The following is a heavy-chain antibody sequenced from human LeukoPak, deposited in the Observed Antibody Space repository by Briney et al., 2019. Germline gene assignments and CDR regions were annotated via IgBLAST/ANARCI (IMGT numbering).Heavy chain of an antibody. J-gene: IGHJ1*01. CDR3: ARDRMGAILAEYFQH. Sequence: GGSLRLSCAASGFTFSSYSMNWVRQAPGKGPEWVSSISSSSSYIYYADSVKGRFTISRDNAKNSLYLQMNSLRAEDTAVYYCARDRMGAILAEYFQHWGQGTLVTVSS. CDR1: GFTFSSYS. V-gene: IGHV3-21*03. D-gene: IGHD1-26*01. CDR2: ISSSSSYI.